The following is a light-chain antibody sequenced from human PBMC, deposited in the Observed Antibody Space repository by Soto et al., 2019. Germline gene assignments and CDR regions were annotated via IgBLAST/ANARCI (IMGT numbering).Light chain of an antibody. CDR2: GAS. CDR1: QSVSSN. V-gene: IGKV3-15*01. J-gene: IGKJ5*01. CDR3: QQYNNWPLT. Sequence: ELVMTQSPATLSVSPGDRATLSCRASQSVSSNLAWYQQKPGQAPRLLIYGASSRATGIPVRFSGSGSGTEFTLTISSLQSEDFAVYYCQQYNNWPLTFGQGTRLEIK.